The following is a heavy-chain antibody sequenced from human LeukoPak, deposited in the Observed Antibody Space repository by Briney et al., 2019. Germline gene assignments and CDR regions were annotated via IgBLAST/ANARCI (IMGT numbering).Heavy chain of an antibody. Sequence: GRSLRLSCAASGFTFSSYGMHWVRQAPGKGLEWVAVIWYDGSNKYYADSVKGRFTISRDNSKNTLYLQMNSLRAEDTAVYYCARDYDFWSSGMDVWGQGTTVTVSS. CDR3: ARDYDFWSSGMDV. D-gene: IGHD3-3*01. V-gene: IGHV3-33*01. J-gene: IGHJ6*02. CDR1: GFTFSSYG. CDR2: IWYDGSNK.